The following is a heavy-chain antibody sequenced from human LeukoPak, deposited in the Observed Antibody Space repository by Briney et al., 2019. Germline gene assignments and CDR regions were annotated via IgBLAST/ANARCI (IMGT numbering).Heavy chain of an antibody. V-gene: IGHV3-11*03. CDR2: ISGSSIYT. J-gene: IGHJ5*02. CDR1: GFTFSDYH. CDR3: ARRPTVTTPLTA. D-gene: IGHD4-17*01. Sequence: GGSLRLSCAASGFTFSDYHMTWIRQAPGKGLEWVSYISGSSIYTRNADSVKGRFTISRDNAKNSLYLQMNSLRAEDTAVYYCARRPTVTTPLTAWGQGTLVTVSS.